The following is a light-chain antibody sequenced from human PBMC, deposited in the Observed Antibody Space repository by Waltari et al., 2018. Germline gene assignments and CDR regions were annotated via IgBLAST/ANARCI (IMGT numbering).Light chain of an antibody. Sequence: SSELTQPPSVSVSPGQTARITCSGDALPRQFASLYQQKPGQAPVIVIYKDTGRPSEIPERFSGSSSGTTVTLTISGVQAEDEADYYCQSADASGTYKLFGGGTKLTVL. CDR1: ALPRQF. CDR2: KDT. CDR3: QSADASGTYKL. V-gene: IGLV3-25*03. J-gene: IGLJ2*01.